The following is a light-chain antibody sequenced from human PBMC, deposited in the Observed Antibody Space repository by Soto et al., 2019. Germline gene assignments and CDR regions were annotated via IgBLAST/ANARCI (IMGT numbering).Light chain of an antibody. CDR3: QQYGSSPRT. Sequence: EIVLTQSPGTLSLSPGERATLSCRASQSVSSSYLAWYQQKPGQAPRLLIYDASSRATGIPDRFSGSGSGTDFTLTISRLEPEDFAVYYCQQYGSSPRTF. J-gene: IGKJ1*01. V-gene: IGKV3-20*01. CDR2: DAS. CDR1: QSVSSSY.